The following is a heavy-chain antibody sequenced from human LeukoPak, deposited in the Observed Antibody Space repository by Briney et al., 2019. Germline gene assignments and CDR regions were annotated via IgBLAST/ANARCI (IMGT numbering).Heavy chain of an antibody. J-gene: IGHJ6*03. CDR2: IIAYNGNT. D-gene: IGHD1-1*01. V-gene: IGHV1-18*01. CDR3: AREFFDPGTTAGALGYYYHYMDV. CDR1: GYTFTSYG. Sequence: ASVKVSCKASGYTFTSYGISWVRQAPGQGLERMGWIIAYNGNTNYAQKLQGRVTMTTDTSTSTAYMELRSLRSDDTAVYYCAREFFDPGTTAGALGYYYHYMDVWGKGTTVTISS.